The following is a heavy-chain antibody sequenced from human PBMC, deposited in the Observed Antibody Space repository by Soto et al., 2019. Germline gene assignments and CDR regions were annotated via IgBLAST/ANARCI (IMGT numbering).Heavy chain of an antibody. Sequence: SETLSLTCSVSGGPIIRGSYYWTWIRQHPWNGLEWLGNIFYSGSTYYNPSLKSRILMSLDTSKNQFSLRLSSVTAADTAVYYCARPGSGSYTNNWFDPWGLGXLVTVYS. CDR1: GGPIIRGSYY. D-gene: IGHD3-10*01. V-gene: IGHV4-31*03. J-gene: IGHJ5*02. CDR3: ARPGSGSYTNNWFDP. CDR2: IFYSGST.